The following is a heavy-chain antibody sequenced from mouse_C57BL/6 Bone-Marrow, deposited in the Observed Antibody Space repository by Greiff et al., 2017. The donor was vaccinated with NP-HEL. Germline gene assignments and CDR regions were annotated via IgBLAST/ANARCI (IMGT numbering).Heavy chain of an antibody. J-gene: IGHJ3*01. Sequence: VQLQQPGAELVRPGTSVKLSCKASGYTFTSYWMHWVKQRPGQGLEWIGVIDPSDSYTNYNQKFKGKATLTVDTSSSTAYMQLSSLTSEDSAVYYGARVSTMVMWFAYWGQGTLVTVSA. D-gene: IGHD2-2*01. CDR1: GYTFTSYW. CDR2: IDPSDSYT. V-gene: IGHV1-59*01. CDR3: ARVSTMVMWFAY.